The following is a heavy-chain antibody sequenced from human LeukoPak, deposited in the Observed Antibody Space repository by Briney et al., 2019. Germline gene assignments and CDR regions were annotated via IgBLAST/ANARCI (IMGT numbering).Heavy chain of an antibody. Sequence: GGSLRLSCAASGFTFSSYAMHWVRQAPGKGLEWVAVISYDGSNKYYADSVKGRFTISRDNSKNTLYLQMNSLRAEDTAVYYCASQFLYNWNDVGAFDIWGQGTMVTVSS. V-gene: IGHV3-30-3*01. CDR1: GFTFSSYA. J-gene: IGHJ3*02. CDR3: ASQFLYNWNDVGAFDI. D-gene: IGHD1-1*01. CDR2: ISYDGSNK.